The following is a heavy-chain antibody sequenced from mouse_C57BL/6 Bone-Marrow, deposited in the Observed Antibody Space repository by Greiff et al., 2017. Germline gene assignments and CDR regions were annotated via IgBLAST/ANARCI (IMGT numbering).Heavy chain of an antibody. Sequence: QVQLQQPGAELVKPGASVKLSCKASGYTFTSYWMHWVKQRPGQGLEWIGMIHPNSGSTNYNEKFKSKATLTVDTSSSTAYMQLSSLTSEDSAVYYCARERIYDGSFAYWGQGTLVTVSA. D-gene: IGHD2-3*01. V-gene: IGHV1-64*01. CDR3: ARERIYDGSFAY. CDR2: IHPNSGST. CDR1: GYTFTSYW. J-gene: IGHJ3*01.